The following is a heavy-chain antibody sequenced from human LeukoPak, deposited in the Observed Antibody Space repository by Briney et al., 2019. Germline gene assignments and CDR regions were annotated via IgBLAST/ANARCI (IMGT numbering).Heavy chain of an antibody. CDR1: GFTFSSYE. Sequence: GGSLRLSCAASGFTFSSYEMNWVRPAPGKGRAWVSYISSSGSTIYYADSVKGRFTISRDNAKNSLYLQMNSLRAEDTAVYYCARDSGGSQYHAFDYWGQGTLVTVSS. CDR3: ARDSGGSQYHAFDY. V-gene: IGHV3-48*03. D-gene: IGHD2-15*01. J-gene: IGHJ4*02. CDR2: ISSSGSTI.